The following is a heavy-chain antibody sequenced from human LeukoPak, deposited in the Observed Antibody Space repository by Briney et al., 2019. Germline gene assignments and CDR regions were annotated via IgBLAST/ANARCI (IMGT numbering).Heavy chain of an antibody. D-gene: IGHD1-26*01. J-gene: IGHJ3*02. CDR1: GGSISSSNYY. CDR3: VRRWTSLGAFDI. CDR2: IYYSGST. Sequence: SETLSLTCTVSGGSISSSNYYWGWIRQPPGKGLEWIGSIYYSGSTYYNPSLKRRVTISVDTSKNQFSLKLSSVTAADTAMYYCVRRWTSLGAFDIWGQGTMVTVSS. V-gene: IGHV4-39*01.